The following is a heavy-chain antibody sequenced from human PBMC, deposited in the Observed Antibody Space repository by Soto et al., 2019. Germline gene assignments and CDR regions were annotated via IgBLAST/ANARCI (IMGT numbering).Heavy chain of an antibody. CDR1: GGSFSGYY. V-gene: IGHV4-34*01. D-gene: IGHD2-2*03. CDR2: INPSGST. Sequence: QVQLQQWGAGLLKPSATLSLTCAVYGGSFSGYYWSWIRQPPGKGLEWIGEINPSGSTNYNPSLKSRVTISVDTSKNQFSLKLSSVTAADTAVYYCAGGDGYCSSTSCYPAAFDIWGQGTMVTVSS. CDR3: AGGDGYCSSTSCYPAAFDI. J-gene: IGHJ3*02.